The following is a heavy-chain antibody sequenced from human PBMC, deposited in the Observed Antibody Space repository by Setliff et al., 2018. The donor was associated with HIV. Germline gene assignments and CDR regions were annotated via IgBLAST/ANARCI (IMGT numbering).Heavy chain of an antibody. CDR1: GFTFSGSA. J-gene: IGHJ3*02. CDR2: IRSKANSYAT. D-gene: IGHD3-22*01. CDR3: TRHPRSSGYAFDI. Sequence: GESLKISCAASGFTFSGSAMHWVRQASGKGLEWVGRIRSKANSYATAYAASVKGRFTISRDDSKNTAYLQMNSLKTEDTAVYYCTRHPRSSGYAFDIWGQGTMVTVSS. V-gene: IGHV3-73*01.